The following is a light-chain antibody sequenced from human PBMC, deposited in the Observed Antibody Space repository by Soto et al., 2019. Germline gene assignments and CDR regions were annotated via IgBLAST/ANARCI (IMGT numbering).Light chain of an antibody. CDR3: KQRSNWPIT. V-gene: IGKV1-39*01. J-gene: IGKJ5*01. CDR1: QSISTY. Sequence: DIQMTQSPSSLSASVGDRVTITCRASQSISTYLYWYQQKPGKAHKLLIYAAYSLQSGVQSRFSGSGSGTDFTLTIRSLEPEDFAVYYCKQRSNWPITFGQGTRLEIK. CDR2: AAY.